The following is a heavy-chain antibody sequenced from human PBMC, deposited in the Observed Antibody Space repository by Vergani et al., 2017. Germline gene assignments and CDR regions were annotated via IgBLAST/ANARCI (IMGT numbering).Heavy chain of an antibody. CDR3: AKVYCSGSYLNWFDP. J-gene: IGHJ5*02. CDR1: GYTFTSYG. D-gene: IGHD3-10*01. Sequence: QVQLVQSGAEVKKPGASVKVSCKASGYTFTSYGISWVRQAPGQGLEWMGWIRAYNGNTYYAQKLKGRVTMTTDTSTSTAYMELRSLRSDNTAVYYCAKVYCSGSYLNWFDPWGQGTLVTVSS. V-gene: IGHV1-18*01. CDR2: IRAYNGNT.